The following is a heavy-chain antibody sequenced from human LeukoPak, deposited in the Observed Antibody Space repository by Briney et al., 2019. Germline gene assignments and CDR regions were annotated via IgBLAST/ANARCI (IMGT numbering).Heavy chain of an antibody. D-gene: IGHD6-19*01. CDR2: IYYSGKT. V-gene: IGHV4-39*01. Sequence: SETLSLTCTVSGGSISSSSYYWGWIRQSPGKGLEWIGRIYYSGKTYYNPSLTSRVTISVDTSKNQFSLTLTSVTAADTSLYYCARHKQASSGWFISLDPWGQGTLVIVSS. J-gene: IGHJ5*02. CDR1: GGSISSSSYY. CDR3: ARHKQASSGWFISLDP.